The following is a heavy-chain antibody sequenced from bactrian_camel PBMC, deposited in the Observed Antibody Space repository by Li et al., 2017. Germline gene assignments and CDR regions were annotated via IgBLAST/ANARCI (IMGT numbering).Heavy chain of an antibody. J-gene: IGHJ6*01. CDR3: AAEAGQWWSRLREADFYY. CDR2: IDSDGIA. Sequence: VQLVESGGGSVQDGGSLRLSCVASESMNCMGWLRQAPGKEREGVAAIDSDGIASYADSVKGRFTASRDNAKSTMALQMNSLKLEDSAMYYCAAEAGQWWSRLREADFYYWGQGTQVTVS. D-gene: IGHD2*01. V-gene: IGHV3S53*01. CDR1: ESMNC.